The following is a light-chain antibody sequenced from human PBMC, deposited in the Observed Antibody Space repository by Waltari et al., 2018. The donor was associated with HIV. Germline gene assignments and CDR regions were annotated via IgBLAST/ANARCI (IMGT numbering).Light chain of an antibody. V-gene: IGKV3-11*01. Sequence: EIVLTQSPATLSLSPGERATLSCRASQSVRNYLAWYQHKPGQSPRLLIYETSKRATGTAARFSGSGSGTDFSLTISSLEPEDFGVYYCQQRSNWPPITFGQGTRVEIK. CDR1: QSVRNY. CDR3: QQRSNWPPIT. CDR2: ETS. J-gene: IGKJ5*01.